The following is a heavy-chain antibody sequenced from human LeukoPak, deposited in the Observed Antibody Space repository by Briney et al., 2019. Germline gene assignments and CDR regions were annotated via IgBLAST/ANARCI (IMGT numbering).Heavy chain of an antibody. Sequence: PGRSLRLSCAASGFTFSSYGMHWVRQAPGKGLEWVAVISYDGSNKYYADSVKGRFTISRDNAKNSLYLEMNSLRVDDTAVYYCGHLHWGQGIVVTVSS. CDR3: GHLH. CDR1: GFTFSSYG. CDR2: ISYDGSNK. J-gene: IGHJ4*02. V-gene: IGHV3-30*03.